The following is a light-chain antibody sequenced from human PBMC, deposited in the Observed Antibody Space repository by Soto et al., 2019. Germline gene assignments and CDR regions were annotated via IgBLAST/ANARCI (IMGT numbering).Light chain of an antibody. Sequence: DVQMTQSPSSLSASVGDRVTITCRASQSIKKSLNRYQQKPGKAPKLLIFAASNLQSGVPSRFSGSGSGTDFTLSISSLQREDFATYYCQQSYITPPGTFGQGTKVDNK. CDR2: AAS. CDR3: QQSYITPPGT. CDR1: QSIKKS. J-gene: IGKJ1*01. V-gene: IGKV1-39*01.